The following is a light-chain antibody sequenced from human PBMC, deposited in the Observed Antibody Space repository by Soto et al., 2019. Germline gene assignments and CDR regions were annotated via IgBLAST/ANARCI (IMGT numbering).Light chain of an antibody. CDR3: SSYTSSSTRV. J-gene: IGLJ1*01. CDR2: DVS. V-gene: IGLV2-14*01. CDR1: SSDFGGYNY. Sequence: QSVLTQPASLSGYPGQSITISCTGTSSDFGGYNYVSWYQQHPGKAPKLMIYDVSNRPSGVSNRFSGSKSGNTASLTISGLQAEDEADYYCSSYTSSSTRVFGTGTKVTVL.